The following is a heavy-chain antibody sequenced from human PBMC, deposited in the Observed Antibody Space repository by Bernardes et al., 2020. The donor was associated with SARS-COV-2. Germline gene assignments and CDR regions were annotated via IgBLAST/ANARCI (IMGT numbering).Heavy chain of an antibody. CDR1: GFTFRSYT. CDR2: ITDSGDSP. CDR3: AKRRVEWELLHYFDS. Sequence: GGSLRLSCEVSGFTFRSYTMNWVRQAPGQGLEWVSTITDSGDSPYYADSVKGRFTISRDNSKDRLYLQMNSLRAEDTAVYFCAKRRVEWELLHYFDSWGQGTLVTVSS. J-gene: IGHJ4*02. V-gene: IGHV3-23*01. D-gene: IGHD1-26*01.